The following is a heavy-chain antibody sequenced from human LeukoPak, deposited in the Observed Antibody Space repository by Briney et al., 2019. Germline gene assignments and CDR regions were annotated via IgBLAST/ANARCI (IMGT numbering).Heavy chain of an antibody. Sequence: GASVKVSCRASGYTFTSYAMHWVRQAPGQRLEWMGWINAGNGNTKYSQKFQGRVTITRDTSASTAYMELSSLRSEDTAVYYCARARDTAMADYWGQGTLVTVSS. V-gene: IGHV1-3*01. D-gene: IGHD5-18*01. CDR3: ARARDTAMADY. CDR1: GYTFTSYA. CDR2: INAGNGNT. J-gene: IGHJ4*02.